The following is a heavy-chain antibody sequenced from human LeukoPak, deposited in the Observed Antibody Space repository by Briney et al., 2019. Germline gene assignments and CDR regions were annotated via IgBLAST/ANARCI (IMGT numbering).Heavy chain of an antibody. CDR2: INVDGSST. D-gene: IGHD6-6*01. V-gene: IGHV3-74*01. J-gene: IGHJ6*03. Sequence: HPGGSLRLSCAASGFTFTTYWVHWVRQAPGKGLVWVSRINVDGSSTSSADSVKGRFTISRDNAKNTLHLQMNSLRAEDTAVYYCARASSLYMDVWGKGTTVSVSS. CDR3: ARASSLYMDV. CDR1: GFTFTTYW.